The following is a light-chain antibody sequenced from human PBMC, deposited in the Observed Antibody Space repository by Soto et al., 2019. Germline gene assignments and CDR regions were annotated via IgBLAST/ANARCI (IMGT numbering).Light chain of an antibody. CDR2: SNN. J-gene: IGLJ3*02. CDR1: SSNIGSNT. Sequence: QSVLTQPPSASGTPGQRVTISCSGSSSNIGSNTVNWYQQLPGTAPKLLIYSNNQRPSGVPDRFSGSKSGTSASLAISGLKYEDEADYYCAAWDDSLNGPVVGGGTKLTVL. CDR3: AAWDDSLNGPV. V-gene: IGLV1-44*01.